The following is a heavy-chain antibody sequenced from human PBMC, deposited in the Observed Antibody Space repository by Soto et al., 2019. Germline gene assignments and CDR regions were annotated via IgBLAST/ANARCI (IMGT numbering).Heavy chain of an antibody. CDR2: ISSSSSYI. Sequence: EVQLVESGGGLVKPGGSLRLSCAASGFTFSSYSMNWVRQAPGKGLEWVSSISSSSSYIYYADSVKGRFTISRDNAKNSLYLQMNNLRAEDTAVYYCARLSVYGSRSYRSDYWGQGTLVTVFS. CDR1: GFTFSSYS. V-gene: IGHV3-21*01. J-gene: IGHJ4*02. D-gene: IGHD3-16*02. CDR3: ARLSVYGSRSYRSDY.